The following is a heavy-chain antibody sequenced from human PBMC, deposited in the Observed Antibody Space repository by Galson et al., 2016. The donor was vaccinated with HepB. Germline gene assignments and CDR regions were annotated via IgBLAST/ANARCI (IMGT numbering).Heavy chain of an antibody. J-gene: IGHJ4*02. D-gene: IGHD3-10*01. CDR3: ASSVRGSGSPPGGY. CDR1: GFTFSSYA. CDR2: INSDGSST. V-gene: IGHV3-74*01. Sequence: SLRLSCAASGFTFSSYAMHWVRQAPGKGLVWVSRINSDGSSTGFADSVKGRFTISRDNAKNTLYLQMNSLRAEDTAVYYCASSVRGSGSPPGGYWGQGTLVTVPS.